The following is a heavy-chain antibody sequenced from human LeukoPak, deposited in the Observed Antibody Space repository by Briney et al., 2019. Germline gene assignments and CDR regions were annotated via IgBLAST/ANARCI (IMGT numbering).Heavy chain of an antibody. CDR2: IIPILGTA. CDR3: ARSASSSWSFDY. J-gene: IGHJ4*02. V-gene: IGHV1-69*11. CDR1: GGTFSSYA. Sequence: ASVKVSCKASGGTFSSYAISWVRQAPGQGLEWMGRIIPILGTANYAQKFQGRVTITTDESTSTAYMELSSLRSEDTAVYYCARSASSSWSFDYWGQGTLVTVSS. D-gene: IGHD6-13*01.